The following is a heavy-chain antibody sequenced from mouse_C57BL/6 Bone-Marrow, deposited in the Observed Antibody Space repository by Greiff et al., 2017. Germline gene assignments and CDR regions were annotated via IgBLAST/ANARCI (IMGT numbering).Heavy chain of an antibody. V-gene: IGHV1-63*01. CDR3: ARYYGRRAWFAY. Sequence: QVQLQPSGAELVRPGTSVKMSCKASGYTFTNYWIGWAKQRPGHGLEWIGDIYPGGGYTNYNEKFKGKATLTADKSSSTAYMQFSSLTSEDSAIYYCARYYGRRAWFAYWGQGTLVTVSA. CDR1: GYTFTNYW. J-gene: IGHJ3*01. CDR2: IYPGGGYT. D-gene: IGHD1-1*01.